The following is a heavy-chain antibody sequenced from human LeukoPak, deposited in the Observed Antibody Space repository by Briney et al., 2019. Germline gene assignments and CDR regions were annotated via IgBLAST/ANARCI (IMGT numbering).Heavy chain of an antibody. CDR2: TNHSGST. J-gene: IGHJ3*02. CDR1: GGSFSGYY. CDR3: ARDQTSKGDAFDI. Sequence: PSETLSLTCAVYGGSFSGYYWSWLRQPPGKGLEWIGETNHSGSTNYNPSLKSRVTISVDTSKNQFSLKLSSVTAADTAVYYCARDQTSKGDAFDIWGQGTMVTVSS. V-gene: IGHV4-34*01.